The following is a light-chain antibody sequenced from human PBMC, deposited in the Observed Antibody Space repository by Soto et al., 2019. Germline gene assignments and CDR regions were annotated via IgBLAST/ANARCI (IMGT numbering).Light chain of an antibody. CDR3: QQYGSSPPGT. CDR2: GAS. J-gene: IGKJ1*01. CDR1: QSVSSSY. Sequence: EIVLTQSPGTLSLSPGERATLSCRASQSVSSSYLAWYQQKPGQAPRLLNYGASSMATGIPDWFSGSGSGKDCALTNSRLEPEDLGVYYCQQYGSSPPGTFGQGTKVQIK. V-gene: IGKV3-20*01.